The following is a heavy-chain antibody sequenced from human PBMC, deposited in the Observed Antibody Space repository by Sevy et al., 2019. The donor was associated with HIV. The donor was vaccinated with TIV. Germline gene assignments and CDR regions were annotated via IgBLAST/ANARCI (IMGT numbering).Heavy chain of an antibody. J-gene: IGHJ3*02. CDR3: ARASFGYCSSTSCHDAFDI. Sequence: GGSLRLSCAASGFTFSSYEMNWVRQAPGKGLEWVSYISSSGSTIYYADSVKGRFTISRDNAKNSLYLQMNSLRAEDTAVYYYARASFGYCSSTSCHDAFDIWGQGTMVTVSS. CDR2: ISSSGSTI. V-gene: IGHV3-48*03. CDR1: GFTFSSYE. D-gene: IGHD2-2*01.